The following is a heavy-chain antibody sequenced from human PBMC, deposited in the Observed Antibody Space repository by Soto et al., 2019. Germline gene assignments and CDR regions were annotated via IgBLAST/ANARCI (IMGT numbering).Heavy chain of an antibody. CDR3: ARASWDSSGFYPYYFDC. J-gene: IGHJ4*02. Sequence: GGSLRLSCAASGFTFSSYWMSWVRQAPGKGLEWVANIKQDGSGKKYVDSVKGRFTISRDNAKNSLYLQMNSLRAEDTAMYYCARASWDSSGFYPYYFDCWGQGTLVTVSS. CDR1: GFTFSSYW. V-gene: IGHV3-7*01. D-gene: IGHD3-22*01. CDR2: IKQDGSGK.